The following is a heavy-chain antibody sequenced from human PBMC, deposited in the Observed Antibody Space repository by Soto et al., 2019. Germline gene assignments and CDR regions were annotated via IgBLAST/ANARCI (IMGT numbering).Heavy chain of an antibody. Sequence: QVQLVQSGAEVKKPGASVKVSCKASGYTFTSYDINWVRQATGQGLEWMGWMNPNSGNTGYAQKFQGRVTMTRNTSISTAYMELSSLRSDDTAVYYCARGRYYDFWSGGFGLTDVWGQGTTVTVSS. V-gene: IGHV1-8*01. CDR2: MNPNSGNT. CDR3: ARGRYYDFWSGGFGLTDV. D-gene: IGHD3-3*01. CDR1: GYTFTSYD. J-gene: IGHJ6*02.